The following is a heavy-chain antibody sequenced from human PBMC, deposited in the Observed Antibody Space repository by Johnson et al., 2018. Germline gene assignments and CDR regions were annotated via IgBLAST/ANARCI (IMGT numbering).Heavy chain of an antibody. V-gene: IGHV3-23*04. Sequence: VQLVQSGGGLVQPGGSLRLSCAASGFSFSTYAMNWVRQAPGKGLEWVSTIVGSGGTTYYADSVKGRFTISRDNSKETVVLQRNSVSAEDTAVYYCAKDPAYSSVTDGAFDIWGQGTMVTVSS. CDR3: AKDPAYSSVTDGAFDI. D-gene: IGHD3-22*01. CDR1: GFSFSTYA. J-gene: IGHJ3*02. CDR2: IVGSGGTT.